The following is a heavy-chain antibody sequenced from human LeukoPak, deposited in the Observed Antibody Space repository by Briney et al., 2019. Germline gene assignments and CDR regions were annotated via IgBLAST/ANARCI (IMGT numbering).Heavy chain of an antibody. J-gene: IGHJ4*02. V-gene: IGHV4-61*08. CDR3: ARRDYGDYVSGYFDY. CDR2: IYYSGST. CDR1: GGSISSGGYS. D-gene: IGHD4-17*01. Sequence: PSQTLSLTCTVSGGSISSGGYSWSWIRQPPGKGLEWIGYIYYSGSTNYNPSLKSRVTISVDTSKNQFSLKLSSVTAADTAVYYCARRDYGDYVSGYFDYWGQGTLVTVSS.